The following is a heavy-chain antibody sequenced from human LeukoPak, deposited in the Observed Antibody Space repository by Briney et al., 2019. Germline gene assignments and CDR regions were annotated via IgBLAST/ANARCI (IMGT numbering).Heavy chain of an antibody. J-gene: IGHJ3*02. Sequence: GGSLRLSCAASVFTFSNYEMHGVRQASGKGREWVGRIRSNANSYATAYAASVKGRFTISRDDSKNTAYLQMNSLKTEDTAVYYCTKYGARYGDYFDSFDIWGQGTMVTVSS. V-gene: IGHV3-73*01. D-gene: IGHD4-17*01. CDR2: IRSNANSYAT. CDR3: TKYGARYGDYFDSFDI. CDR1: VFTFSNYE.